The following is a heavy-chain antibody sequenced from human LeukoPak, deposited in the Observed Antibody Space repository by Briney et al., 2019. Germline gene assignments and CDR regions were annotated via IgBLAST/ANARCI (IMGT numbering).Heavy chain of an antibody. Sequence: PGGSLRLSCAASGFTFSSYWMHWVRQALGKGLVWVSRINSDGSSTSYADSVKGRFTISRDNAKNTLYLQMNSLRAEDTAVYYCASIHYYGSGSYNDVDYWGQGTLVTVSS. CDR3: ASIHYYGSGSYNDVDY. D-gene: IGHD3-10*01. CDR2: INSDGSST. J-gene: IGHJ4*02. CDR1: GFTFSSYW. V-gene: IGHV3-74*01.